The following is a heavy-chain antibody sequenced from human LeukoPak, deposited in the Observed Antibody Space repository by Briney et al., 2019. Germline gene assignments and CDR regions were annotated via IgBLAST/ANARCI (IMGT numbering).Heavy chain of an antibody. CDR3: VKQGGDYYDTTGKGFDY. Sequence: GGSLILSCAASGFTFSSYAMNWVRQAPGKGLEWVSAISGSGGSPYYADSVKGRFTISRDNSKKTVFLQMNSLKAEDTAVYYCVKQGGDYYDTTGKGFDYWPLGTLVTVSS. CDR2: ISGSGGSP. J-gene: IGHJ4*02. V-gene: IGHV3-23*01. D-gene: IGHD3-22*01. CDR1: GFTFSSYA.